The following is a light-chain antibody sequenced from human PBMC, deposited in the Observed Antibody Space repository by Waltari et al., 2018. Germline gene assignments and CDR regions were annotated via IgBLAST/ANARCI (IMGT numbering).Light chain of an antibody. CDR3: AAWDDSLSCPV. J-gene: IGLJ2*01. CDR2: RNK. Sequence: QSVLTQPPSASGTPGQRVTIPCSGSSSNIGSNYVYWYQQLPGTAPKLLIYRNKQWPSGVPDRVCGSKSGTSASLATSRPRCADEADYYCAAWDDSLSCPVFGGGPKVTVL. CDR1: SSNIGSNY. V-gene: IGLV1-47*01.